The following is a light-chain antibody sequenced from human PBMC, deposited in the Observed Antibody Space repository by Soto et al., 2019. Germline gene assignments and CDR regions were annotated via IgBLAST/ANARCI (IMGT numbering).Light chain of an antibody. CDR1: QAVYINS. J-gene: IGKJ3*01. CDR3: QQYGSAPLT. CDR2: GAA. Sequence: EIVLTQSPGTLSLSPGERATLSCRASQAVYINSLAWYQQKPGQPPRLLIYGAATRASAVPDRFSGSGSGADFALTITRLEPEDFAVYFCQQYGSAPLTFGPGTRVDLK. V-gene: IGKV3-20*01.